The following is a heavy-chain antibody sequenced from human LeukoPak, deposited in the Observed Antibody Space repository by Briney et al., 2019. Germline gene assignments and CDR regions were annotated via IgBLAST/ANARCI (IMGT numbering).Heavy chain of an antibody. CDR3: ARGLGYYGSGSYLKH. CDR2: INHSGST. J-gene: IGHJ4*02. Sequence: SETLSLTCAVYGGSFSGYYWSWIRQPPGKGLEWIGEINHSGSTNYNPSLKSRVTISVGTSKNQFSLKLSSVTAADTAVYYCARGLGYYGSGSYLKHWGQGTLVTVSS. D-gene: IGHD3-10*01. V-gene: IGHV4-34*01. CDR1: GGSFSGYY.